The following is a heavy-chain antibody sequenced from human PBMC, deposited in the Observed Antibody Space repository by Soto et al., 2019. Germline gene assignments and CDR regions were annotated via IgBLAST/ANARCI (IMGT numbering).Heavy chain of an antibody. CDR3: ASAGSITIVRGVTANFDY. V-gene: IGHV1-8*01. CDR1: GYTFTSYD. CDR2: MNPNSGNT. Sequence: GASVKVSCKASGYTFTSYDINWVRQATGQGLEWMGWMNPNSGNTGYAQKFQGRVTMTRNTSISTAYMELSSLRSEDTAVYYCASAGSITIVRGVTANFDYWGQGTLFTVSS. J-gene: IGHJ4*02. D-gene: IGHD3-10*01.